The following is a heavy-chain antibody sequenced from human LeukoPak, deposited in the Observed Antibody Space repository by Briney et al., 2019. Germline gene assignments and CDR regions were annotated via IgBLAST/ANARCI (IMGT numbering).Heavy chain of an antibody. J-gene: IGHJ6*02. CDR3: ARAVEYDFWSGYYYYGMDV. Sequence: GGSLRLSCAASGVTFSSYGMRWVRQAPGKGLEWVAVIWYDGSNKYYADSVKGRFTISRDNSKNTLYLQMNSLRAEDTAVYYCARAVEYDFWSGYYYYGMDVWGHGTTVTVSS. V-gene: IGHV3-33*01. CDR1: GVTFSSYG. CDR2: IWYDGSNK. D-gene: IGHD3-3*01.